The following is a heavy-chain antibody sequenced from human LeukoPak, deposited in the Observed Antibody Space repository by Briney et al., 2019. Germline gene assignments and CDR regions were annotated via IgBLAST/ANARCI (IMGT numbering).Heavy chain of an antibody. J-gene: IGHJ3*01. Sequence: PGGSLRLSGAASGFTFSSYWVHWVRQAPGKGLVWVSPINSDGSSTSYADSVKGRFTNSRDNAKNTLSLQMNSLRAEDTAVYYCARVGGSNAFDLWGQGTMVIVSS. CDR3: ARVGGSNAFDL. CDR2: INSDGSST. D-gene: IGHD1-26*01. V-gene: IGHV3-74*01. CDR1: GFTFSSYW.